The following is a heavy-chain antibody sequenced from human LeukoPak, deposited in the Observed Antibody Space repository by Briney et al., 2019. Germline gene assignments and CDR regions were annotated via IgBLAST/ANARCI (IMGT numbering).Heavy chain of an antibody. V-gene: IGHV3-23*01. CDR3: AKDQSVSDAFDI. CDR1: GFTFSSYA. Sequence: PGGSLRLSCAASGFTFSSYAMSWVRQAPGKGLEWVSAISGSGGRTYYADSVKGRFTISRDNSKNTPYLQMNSLRAEDTAVYYCAKDQSVSDAFDIWGQGTMVTVSS. CDR2: ISGSGGRT. J-gene: IGHJ3*02.